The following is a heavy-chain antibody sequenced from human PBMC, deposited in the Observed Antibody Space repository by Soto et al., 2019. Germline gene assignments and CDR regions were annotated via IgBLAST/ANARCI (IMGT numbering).Heavy chain of an antibody. CDR1: GYTVTAQY. CDR3: AKGDSSWVSWFDP. J-gene: IGHJ5*02. Sequence: QAQLVQSGAEVKKPGASVKVSCHASGYTVTAQYLHWVRKAPGEGLEWMGWINPTTGATRYAQKFQGRVTMTRDTSMSTAYLEVRSLRPDDTAVYYCAKGDSSWVSWFDPWGQGTLVTVSS. CDR2: INPTTGAT. D-gene: IGHD6-19*01. V-gene: IGHV1-2*02.